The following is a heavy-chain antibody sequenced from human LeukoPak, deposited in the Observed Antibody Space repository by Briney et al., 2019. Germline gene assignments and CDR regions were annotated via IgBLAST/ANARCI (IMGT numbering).Heavy chain of an antibody. CDR1: GFTFSSCG. J-gene: IGHJ4*02. Sequence: GGSLRLSCAASGFTFSSCGFNWVRQAPGKGLEWVSSIGPTGTDRYYADSVRGRFNISRDSAKNSMYLQMDSVRDEDTAVYYCATEAIGRHYDYWGQGTLLTVSS. CDR2: IGPTGTDR. CDR3: ATEAIGRHYDY. V-gene: IGHV3-21*01.